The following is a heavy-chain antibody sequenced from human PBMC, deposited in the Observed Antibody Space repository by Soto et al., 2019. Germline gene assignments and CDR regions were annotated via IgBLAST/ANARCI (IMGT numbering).Heavy chain of an antibody. V-gene: IGHV4-31*03. Sequence: TLSLTCTVSGGSISSGGYYWSWIRQHPGKGLEWIGYIYYSGSTYYNPSLKSRVTISVDTSKNQFSLKLSSVTAADTAVYYWARSLGVAAAGPFDYWGQETLVTVSP. CDR1: GGSISSGGYY. CDR3: ARSLGVAAAGPFDY. J-gene: IGHJ4*02. D-gene: IGHD6-13*01. CDR2: IYYSGST.